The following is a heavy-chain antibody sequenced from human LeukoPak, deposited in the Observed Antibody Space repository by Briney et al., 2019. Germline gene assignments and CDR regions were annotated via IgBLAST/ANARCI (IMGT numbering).Heavy chain of an antibody. CDR3: STNQALDI. V-gene: IGHV3-15*01. J-gene: IGHJ3*02. Sequence: NPGGSLRLSCAASGFIFSDAWMTWVRQAPGKGLEWAGRIKRKADGGPTDYAAPVQGRFTISRDDSKNTLYLQMNSLKIEDTAVYFCSTNQALDIWGQGTKVTVSS. CDR2: IKRKADGGPT. CDR1: GFIFSDAW.